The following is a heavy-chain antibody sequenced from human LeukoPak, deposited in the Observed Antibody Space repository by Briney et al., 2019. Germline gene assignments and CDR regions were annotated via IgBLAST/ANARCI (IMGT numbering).Heavy chain of an antibody. Sequence: GGSLRLSCAVSGFTFSSDRMSCGRQAPGKGLEWVANIYQHGSEEHYVDSVKGRFTISRDNAKNSLYLQMDSLRAEDTAMYYCAREATFGYHYFDYWGQGTLVTVSS. CDR1: GFTFSSDR. D-gene: IGHD3-16*01. CDR2: IYQHGSEE. V-gene: IGHV3-7*01. CDR3: AREATFGYHYFDY. J-gene: IGHJ4*02.